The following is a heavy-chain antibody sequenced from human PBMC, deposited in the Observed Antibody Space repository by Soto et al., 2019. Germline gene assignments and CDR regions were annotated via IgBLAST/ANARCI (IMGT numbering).Heavy chain of an antibody. CDR1: GYTFISYG. Sequence: QVQLVQSGAEVKKTGASVEVSCKASGYTFISYGMSWVRQAPGQRLEWMGWISPDNGNTYNAQKFQGRITMTTDTTAKSAYMEPRSLASHDTACYDCARAGFITSSLRLLATGAHGVEIASWGQGPLATFS. J-gene: IGHJ4*02. D-gene: IGHD6-13*01. CDR2: ISPDNGNT. CDR3: ARAGFITSSLRLLATGAHGVEIAS. V-gene: IGHV1-18*01.